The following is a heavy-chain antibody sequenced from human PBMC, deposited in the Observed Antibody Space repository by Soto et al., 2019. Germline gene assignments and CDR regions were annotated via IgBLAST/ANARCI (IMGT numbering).Heavy chain of an antibody. V-gene: IGHV3-7*01. CDR1: GFTFSGYW. J-gene: IGHJ3*02. D-gene: IGHD3-16*01. CDR2: IHPDGSGR. CDR3: AREGRLLGAFDI. Sequence: EVQLVESGGGLVQPGGSLRLSCAASGFTFSGYWMAWGRQAPGKGLEWVANIHPDGSGRYYVDSVKGRFTISRDNAKYSLYLQMNCLRAEDTSLYYCAREGRLLGAFDIWGQGTVVTVSS.